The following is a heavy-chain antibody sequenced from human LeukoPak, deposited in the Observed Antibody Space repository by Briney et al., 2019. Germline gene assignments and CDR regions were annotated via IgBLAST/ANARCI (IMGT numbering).Heavy chain of an antibody. V-gene: IGHV4-4*02. J-gene: IGHJ2*01. CDR3: ARRGDYVEYFDL. CDR2: IYHSGST. D-gene: IGHD4-17*01. Sequence: PSETLSLTCTVSGGSISSSNWWSWVRQPPGKGLEWIGEIYHSGSTNYNPSLKSRVTISVDKSKNQFSLKLSSVTAADTAVYYCARRGDYVEYFDLWGRGTLVTVSS. CDR1: GGSISSSNW.